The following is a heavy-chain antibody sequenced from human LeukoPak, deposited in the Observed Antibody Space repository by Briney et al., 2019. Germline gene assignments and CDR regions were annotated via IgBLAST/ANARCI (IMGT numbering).Heavy chain of an antibody. CDR2: ISYDGSNK. CDR1: GFTFSSYG. CDR3: AKDAGRYCSGGSCYPLDY. J-gene: IGHJ4*02. V-gene: IGHV3-30*18. Sequence: PGGSLRLSCAASGFTFSSYGMHWVRQAPGKGLEWVAVISYDGSNKYYADSVKGRFTISRDNSKNTLYLQMNSLRAEDTAVYYCAKDAGRYCSGGSCYPLDYWGQGTLVTVSS. D-gene: IGHD2-15*01.